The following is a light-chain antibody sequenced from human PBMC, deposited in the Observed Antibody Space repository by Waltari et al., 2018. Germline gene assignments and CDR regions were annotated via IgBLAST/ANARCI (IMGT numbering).Light chain of an antibody. V-gene: IGKV3-20*01. CDR3: QKYGTLPAT. Sequence: IVLTQSPGPLSLSPGERATLSCRASQSVSRTLAWYQQKPGQAPRLLIYDASTRATGIPDRFSGSGSGTYFSLTISRLEPEDFAVYYCQKYGTLPATFGQGTKVEIK. J-gene: IGKJ1*01. CDR2: DAS. CDR1: QSVSRT.